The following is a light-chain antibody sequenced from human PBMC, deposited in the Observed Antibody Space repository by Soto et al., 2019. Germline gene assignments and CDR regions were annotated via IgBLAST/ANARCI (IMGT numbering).Light chain of an antibody. CDR1: QSLVFGDGNTY. V-gene: IGKV2-30*01. CDR3: MQATHWPYT. CDR2: KVS. Sequence: DAVLTQSPLSLPVTLGQPASISCRSSQSLVFGDGNTYLNWFQQRPGQSPRRIIYKVSNRDSGVPDRFSGSASGTDFTLKISRVEAEDVGLYYCMQATHWPYTFGQGTKLEIK. J-gene: IGKJ2*01.